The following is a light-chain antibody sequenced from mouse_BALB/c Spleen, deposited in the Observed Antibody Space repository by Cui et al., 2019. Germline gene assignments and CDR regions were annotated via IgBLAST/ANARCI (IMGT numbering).Light chain of an antibody. CDR2: YTS. Sequence: DIELTQSPSTLSVTLGGKVSLSCKASQDINKHIHWYQHKPRKGPRLLIHYTSPLQPGIPSRFSGSGSGRDFSFSISNLETEDIATYYCQQYDNCLFTFGAGTKLEIK. CDR3: QQYDNCLFT. J-gene: IGKJ4*01. V-gene: IGKV19-93*01. CDR1: QDINKH.